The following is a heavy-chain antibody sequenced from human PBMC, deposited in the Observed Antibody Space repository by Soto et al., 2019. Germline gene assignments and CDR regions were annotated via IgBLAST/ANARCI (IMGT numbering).Heavy chain of an antibody. Sequence: PSETMSLTCTVSGGDISTYYWSWISQPTGKGLEWIGYIYYTGSTKYNPSLKSRVTISVDTSKNQLSLKLSSVTAADTAVYHCARIGLYDSDDYYYPDYWGQGTLVTVSS. V-gene: IGHV4-59*01. CDR2: IYYTGST. D-gene: IGHD3-22*01. J-gene: IGHJ4*02. CDR3: ARIGLYDSDDYYYPDY. CDR1: GGDISTYY.